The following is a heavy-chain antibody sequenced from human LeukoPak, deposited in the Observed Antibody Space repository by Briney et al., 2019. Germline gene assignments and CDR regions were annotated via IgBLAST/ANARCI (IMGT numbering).Heavy chain of an antibody. CDR3: AREISRFGI. J-gene: IGHJ4*02. D-gene: IGHD3-16*01. V-gene: IGHV3-33*01. CDR2: IWSDGSNK. CDR1: GFTFSTYG. Sequence: GRSLRLSCAASGFTFSTYGMHWVRQAPGKGLEWVSFIWSDGSNKYYADSVKGRFTISRDNSKNTLYLQMNSLRAEDTAVYYCAREISRFGIWGQGTLVTVSS.